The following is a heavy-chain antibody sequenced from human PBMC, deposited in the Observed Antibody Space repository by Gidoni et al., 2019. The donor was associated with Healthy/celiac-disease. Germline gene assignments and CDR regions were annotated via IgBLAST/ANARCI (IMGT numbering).Heavy chain of an antibody. D-gene: IGHD3-3*01. V-gene: IGHV4-39*01. CDR3: ASRRLNYDFWSGSSTSTNGDY. J-gene: IGHJ4*02. CDR2: IYYSGST. Sequence: LEWIGSIYYSGSTYYNPSLKSRVTISVDTSKNQFSLKLSSVTAADTAVYYCASRRLNYDFWSGSSTSTNGDYWGQGTLVTVSS.